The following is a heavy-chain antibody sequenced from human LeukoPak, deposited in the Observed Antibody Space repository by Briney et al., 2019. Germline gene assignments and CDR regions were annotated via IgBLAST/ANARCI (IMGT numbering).Heavy chain of an antibody. V-gene: IGHV3-21*01. J-gene: IGHJ4*02. CDR1: GFTFSSYS. D-gene: IGHD3-10*01. CDR3: ARDFGSGSFPDY. Sequence: PGGSLRLSCAASGFTFSSYSMNWVRQAPGKGLEWASSISSSSSYIYYADSVKGRFTISRDNAKNSLYLQMNSLRAEDTAVYYCARDFGSGSFPDYWGQGTLVTVTS. CDR2: ISSSSSYI.